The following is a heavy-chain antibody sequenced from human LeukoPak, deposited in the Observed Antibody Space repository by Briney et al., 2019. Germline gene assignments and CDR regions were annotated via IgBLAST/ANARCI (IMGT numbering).Heavy chain of an antibody. CDR3: ARSRVTAVAGDAFDI. CDR2: IYYSGST. V-gene: IGHV4-59*01. D-gene: IGHD2-21*02. J-gene: IGHJ3*02. Sequence: SETLSLTCTVSGGSISSYYWSWIRQPPGKGLEWIGYIYYSGSTNYNPSLKSRVTISVDTSKNQFSLKLSSVTAADTAVYYCARSRVTAVAGDAFDIWGQGTMVTVSS. CDR1: GGSISSYY.